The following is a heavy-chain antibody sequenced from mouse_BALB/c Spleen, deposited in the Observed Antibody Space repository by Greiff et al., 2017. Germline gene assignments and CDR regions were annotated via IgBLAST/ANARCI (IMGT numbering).Heavy chain of an antibody. CDR1: GFSLTSYG. D-gene: IGHD1-1*01. CDR3: AREGNYYGSSYGYFDV. J-gene: IGHJ1*01. CDR2: IWAGGST. V-gene: IGHV2-9*02. Sequence: VKLVESGPGLVAPSQSLSITCTVSGFSLTSYGVHWVRQPPGKGLEWLGVIWAGGSTNYNSALMSRLSISKDNSKSQVFLKMNSLQTDDTAMYYCAREGNYYGSSYGYFDVWGAGTTVTVSS.